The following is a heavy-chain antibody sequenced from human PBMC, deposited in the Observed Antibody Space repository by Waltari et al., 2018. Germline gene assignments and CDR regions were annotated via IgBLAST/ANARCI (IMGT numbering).Heavy chain of an antibody. V-gene: IGHV1-2*02. D-gene: IGHD3-10*01. CDR2: GNRTSGGT. CDR3: ARQYFYGSRGDEYYFDS. CDR1: GYGFSTYY. J-gene: IGHJ4*01. Sequence: QVQLVQSGPEVQKPGASVKVSCKTSGYGFSTYYIHWVRQAPGQGLEGMGGGNRTSGGTNDAQKVQGRVTMTRDTSITTGYMELSRLRSDDTAILYCARQYFYGSRGDEYYFDSWGQGTLLTVSS.